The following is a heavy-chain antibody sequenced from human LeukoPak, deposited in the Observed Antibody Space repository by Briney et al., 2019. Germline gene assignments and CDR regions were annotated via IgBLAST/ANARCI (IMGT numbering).Heavy chain of an antibody. Sequence: SETLSLTCTVSGGSISSGGYYWSWIRQPPGRGLEWIGYIYHSGSTYYNPSLKSRVTISVDRSKNQFSLKLSSVTAADTAVYYCARWGYCSGGSCSTLTPDAFDIWGQGTMVTVSS. CDR1: GGSISSGGYY. V-gene: IGHV4-30-2*02. D-gene: IGHD2-15*01. CDR3: ARWGYCSGGSCSTLTPDAFDI. CDR2: IYHSGST. J-gene: IGHJ3*02.